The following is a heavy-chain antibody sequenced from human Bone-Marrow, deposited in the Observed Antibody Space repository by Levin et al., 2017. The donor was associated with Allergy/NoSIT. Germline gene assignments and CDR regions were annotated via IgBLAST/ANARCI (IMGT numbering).Heavy chain of an antibody. Sequence: SETLSLTCAISGASISSSWWGWVRQPPEKGLEWIGEIHHSGSTNYNPSLESRVTLSLDKSKNQFSLKLNSVTAADTAVYYCTRPYHYYMDVWAEGTTVTVSS. CDR1: GASISSSW. V-gene: IGHV4-4*02. J-gene: IGHJ6*03. CDR2: IHHSGST. CDR3: TRPYHYYMDV.